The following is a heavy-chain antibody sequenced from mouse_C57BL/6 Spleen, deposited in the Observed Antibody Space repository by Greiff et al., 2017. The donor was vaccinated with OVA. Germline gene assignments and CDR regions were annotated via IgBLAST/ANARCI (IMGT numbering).Heavy chain of an antibody. D-gene: IGHD1-1*02. Sequence: QVQLQQPGAELVKPGASVKMSCKASGYTFTSYWITWVKQRPGQGLEWIGDIYPGSGSTNYNEKFKSKATLTVDTSSSTAYMQLSSLTSEDSAVYYCARWGAYYGGYAMDYWGQGTSVTGSS. CDR3: ARWGAYYGGYAMDY. J-gene: IGHJ4*01. V-gene: IGHV1-55*01. CDR2: IYPGSGST. CDR1: GYTFTSYW.